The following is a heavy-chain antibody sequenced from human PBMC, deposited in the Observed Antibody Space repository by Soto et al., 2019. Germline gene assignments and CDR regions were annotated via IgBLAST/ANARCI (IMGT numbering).Heavy chain of an antibody. CDR1: GASLSDYF. V-gene: IGHV4-4*07. CDR3: ARSQYGGGSYYWFDP. J-gene: IGHJ5*02. Sequence: TLSLTCTVSGASLSDYFWSWIRQPAGKGLEWIGRIYASGYSSYNASLKSRVSMSIDTSKKQFSLKLSSVTAADTAVYYCARSQYGGGSYYWFDPWGQGTLVTVSS. D-gene: IGHD3-10*01. CDR2: IYASGYS.